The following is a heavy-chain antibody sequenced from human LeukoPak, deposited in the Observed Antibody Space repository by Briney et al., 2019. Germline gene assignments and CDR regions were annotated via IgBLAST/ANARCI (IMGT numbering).Heavy chain of an antibody. Sequence: SETLSLTCTVSGYFISSGYYWGWIRQPPGKGLEWIGSIYYSGSSYYNPSLKSRVTISVDTSKIQFSLKLSSVTAADTAVYYCARQGGDAYTVDYWGQGTLVAVSS. D-gene: IGHD5-24*01. V-gene: IGHV4-38-2*02. CDR2: IYYSGSS. J-gene: IGHJ4*02. CDR3: ARQGGDAYTVDY. CDR1: GYFISSGYY.